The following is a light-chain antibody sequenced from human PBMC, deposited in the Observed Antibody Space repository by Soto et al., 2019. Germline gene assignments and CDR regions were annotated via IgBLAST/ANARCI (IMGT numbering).Light chain of an antibody. Sequence: NVLTRAAAGLSLSPGGRATLSSRASQSVSSYLAWYQQKPGQAPRLLIYDAFNRATGVPARFRGSGSGTDFTQTVCGLEPEDWELYYCQLYGSSGITFGQGTRLEIK. J-gene: IGKJ5*01. CDR1: QSVSSY. CDR2: DAF. V-gene: IGKV3-11*01. CDR3: QLYGSSGIT.